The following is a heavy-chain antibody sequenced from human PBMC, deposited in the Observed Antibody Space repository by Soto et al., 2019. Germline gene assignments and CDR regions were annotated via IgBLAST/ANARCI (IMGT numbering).Heavy chain of an antibody. D-gene: IGHD2-2*02. J-gene: IGHJ5*02. CDR3: ARGSGDIVLVPAAIDWFDP. V-gene: IGHV1-8*01. Sequence: QVQLVQSGAEVKKPGASVKVSCKASGYTFTSYDINWVRQATGQGLEWMGWMNPNSGNTGYAQKFQGRVTMTRINSISTAYMELSSLRSEDTAVYYCARGSGDIVLVPAAIDWFDPWGQGTLVTVSS. CDR1: GYTFTSYD. CDR2: MNPNSGNT.